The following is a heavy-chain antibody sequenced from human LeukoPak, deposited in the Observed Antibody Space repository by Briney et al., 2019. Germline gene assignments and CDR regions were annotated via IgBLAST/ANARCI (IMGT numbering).Heavy chain of an antibody. V-gene: IGHV3-53*01. CDR1: GFTVSSNY. Sequence: GGSLRLSCAASGFTVSSNYMSWVRQAPGKGLEWVSVIYSGDGTDYADSVKGRFTISRDKSKNTLYLQMNSLRAEDTAMYYCARVGDGYNPYYFDYWGQGTLVTVSS. CDR2: IYSGDGT. D-gene: IGHD5-24*01. CDR3: ARVGDGYNPYYFDY. J-gene: IGHJ4*02.